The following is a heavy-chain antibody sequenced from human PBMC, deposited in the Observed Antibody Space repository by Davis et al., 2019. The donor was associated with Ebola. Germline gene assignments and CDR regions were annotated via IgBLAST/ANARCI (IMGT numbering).Heavy chain of an antibody. D-gene: IGHD2-2*01. J-gene: IGHJ6*04. CDR3: ARDDGCSSTSCLYYYYGMDV. CDR1: GFTFSSYA. V-gene: IGHV3-30-3*01. Sequence: GESLKISCAASGFTFSSYAMHWVRQAPGKGLEWVAVISYDGSNKYYADSVKGRFTISRDNSKNTLYLQMNSLRDEDTAVYYCARDDGCSSTSCLYYYYGMDVWGKGTTVTVSS. CDR2: ISYDGSNK.